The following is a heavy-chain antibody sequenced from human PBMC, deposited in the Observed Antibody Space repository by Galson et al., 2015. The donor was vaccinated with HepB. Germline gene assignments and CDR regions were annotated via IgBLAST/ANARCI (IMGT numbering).Heavy chain of an antibody. CDR1: GYSFTDQF. J-gene: IGHJ5*02. Sequence: SVKVSCKAFGYSFTDQFIHWVRQAPGQEPEWMGRINPNSGGIDYAVGFKGRVTMTRDTSITTVYMELSRLTSDDTAVYYCARDGYSSGWYGGALDPWGQGTLVTVSS. V-gene: IGHV1-2*06. CDR2: INPNSGGI. CDR3: ARDGYSSGWYGGALDP. D-gene: IGHD6-19*01.